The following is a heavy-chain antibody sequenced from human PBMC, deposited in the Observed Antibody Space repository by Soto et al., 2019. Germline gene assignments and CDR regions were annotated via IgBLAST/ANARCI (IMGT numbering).Heavy chain of an antibody. CDR3: AKDMKNWNYGYFDY. J-gene: IGHJ4*02. CDR2: ITSSGGST. Sequence: HPGGSLRLSCAASGFTSSSYAMSWVRQAPGKGLEWVSAITSSGGSTYYADSVKGRFTISRDNSKNTLYLQMNSLRAEDTAVYYCAKDMKNWNYGYFDYWGQGTLVTVSS. CDR1: GFTSSSYA. D-gene: IGHD1-7*01. V-gene: IGHV3-23*01.